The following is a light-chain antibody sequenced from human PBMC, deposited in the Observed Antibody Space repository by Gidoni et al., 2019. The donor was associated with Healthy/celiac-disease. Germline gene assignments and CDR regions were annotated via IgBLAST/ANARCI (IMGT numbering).Light chain of an antibody. Sequence: DLQMTQYPSTLSASVGARGTIPCRASQSISSWLAWYQQKPGKAPKLLIYKASSLESGVPSRFSGSGSGTEFTLTISSLQPDDFATYYCQQYNSYSWTFGQGTKVEIK. J-gene: IGKJ1*01. CDR2: KAS. CDR1: QSISSW. V-gene: IGKV1-5*03. CDR3: QQYNSYSWT.